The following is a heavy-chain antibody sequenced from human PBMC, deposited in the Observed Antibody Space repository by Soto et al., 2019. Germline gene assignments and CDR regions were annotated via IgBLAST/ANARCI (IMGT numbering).Heavy chain of an antibody. Sequence: PGGSLRLSCAASGFTFSSYGMHWVRQAPGKGLEWVAVISYDGSNKYYADSVKGRFTISRDNSKNTLYLQMNSLRAEDTAVYYCAKDGRYGYVFDYWGQGTLVTVSS. D-gene: IGHD5-18*01. CDR2: ISYDGSNK. J-gene: IGHJ4*02. CDR1: GFTFSSYG. CDR3: AKDGRYGYVFDY. V-gene: IGHV3-30*18.